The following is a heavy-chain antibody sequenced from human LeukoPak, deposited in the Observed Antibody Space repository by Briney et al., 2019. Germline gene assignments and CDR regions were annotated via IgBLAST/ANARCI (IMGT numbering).Heavy chain of an antibody. J-gene: IGHJ6*02. CDR1: GGSISSYY. Sequence: SETLSLTCTVSGGSISSYYWSWIRQPPGKGLEWIGYIYYSGTTNYNPSLKSRVTISVDTSKNQFSLKLSSVTAADTAVYYCARRRYYYYGMDVWGQGTTVTVSS. CDR2: IYYSGTT. V-gene: IGHV4-59*08. CDR3: ARRRYYYYGMDV.